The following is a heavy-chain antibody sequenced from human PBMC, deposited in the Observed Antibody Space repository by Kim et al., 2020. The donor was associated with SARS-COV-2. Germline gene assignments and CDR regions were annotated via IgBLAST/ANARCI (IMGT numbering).Heavy chain of an antibody. CDR1: GGSVSGYY. Sequence: SETLSLICTVSGGSVSGYYWSWIRQTPGKGLEWIGYIFYRGSSSSNPSLESRVSMSVDTSKDQFYLNLHYVTAEDTAVYFCARHYLRGVSGYDALDYWG. CDR3: ARHYLRGVSGYDALDY. V-gene: IGHV4-59*08. CDR2: IFYRGSS. D-gene: IGHD5-12*01. J-gene: IGHJ3*01.